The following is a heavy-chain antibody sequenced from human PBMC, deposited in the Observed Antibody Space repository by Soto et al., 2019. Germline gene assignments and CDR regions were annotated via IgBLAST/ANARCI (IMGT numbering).Heavy chain of an antibody. Sequence: TVSSSHMTWVRQAPGKGLEWVSAISGSGGSTYYADSVKGRFTISRDNSKKTLYLQMNSLRAEDTAVYYCAKIPHSSSWYLDAFDIWGQGTMVTVSS. D-gene: IGHD6-13*01. V-gene: IGHV3-23*01. J-gene: IGHJ3*02. CDR2: ISGSGGST. CDR1: TVSSSH. CDR3: AKIPHSSSWYLDAFDI.